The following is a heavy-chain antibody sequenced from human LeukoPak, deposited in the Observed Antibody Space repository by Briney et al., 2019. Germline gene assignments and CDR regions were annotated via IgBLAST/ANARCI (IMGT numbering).Heavy chain of an antibody. V-gene: IGHV4-59*11. CDR3: ARVIVVVPAAPPPYYYYYMDV. J-gene: IGHJ6*03. CDR1: GGSISSHY. D-gene: IGHD2-2*01. Sequence: SETLSLTCTVSGGSISSHYWSWIRQPPGKGLEWIGYIYYSGSTNYNPSLKSRVTISVDTSKSQFSLKLSSVTAADTAVYYCARVIVVVPAAPPPYYYYYMDVWGKGTTVTVSS. CDR2: IYYSGST.